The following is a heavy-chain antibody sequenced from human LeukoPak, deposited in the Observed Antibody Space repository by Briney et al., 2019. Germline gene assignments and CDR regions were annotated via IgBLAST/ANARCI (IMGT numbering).Heavy chain of an antibody. D-gene: IGHD4/OR15-4a*01. CDR3: ARRAGAYSHPYDY. CDR1: GFTFSSYS. CDR2: ISISRRTA. Sequence: GGSLRLSCAASGFTFSSYSMNWVRQAPGKGLERVSYISISRRTAYYADSVKGRFTISRDNAKNSLYLQMNNLRAEDTAVYYCARRAGAYSHPYDYWGQGTLVTVSS. V-gene: IGHV3-48*01. J-gene: IGHJ4*02.